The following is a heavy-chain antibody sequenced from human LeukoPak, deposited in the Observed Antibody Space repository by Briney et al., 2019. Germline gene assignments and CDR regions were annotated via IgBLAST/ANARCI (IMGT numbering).Heavy chain of an antibody. Sequence: ASVKVSCKASGYTFSSYDISWVRQAPGQGLEWMGWINTYNGNTNYAQKFQGRVAMTTDTSTSTAYMDLRSLRSDDTAIYYCARDRCSSTSCFLLAPLGSSPDAFDIWGQGTMVTVSS. CDR2: INTYNGNT. CDR3: ARDRCSSTSCFLLAPLGSSPDAFDI. CDR1: GYTFSSYD. V-gene: IGHV1-18*04. D-gene: IGHD2-2*01. J-gene: IGHJ3*02.